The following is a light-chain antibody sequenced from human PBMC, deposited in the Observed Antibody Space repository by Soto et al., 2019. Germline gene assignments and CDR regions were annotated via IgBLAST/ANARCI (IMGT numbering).Light chain of an antibody. CDR1: SSDVGGYNY. V-gene: IGLV2-8*01. J-gene: IGLJ3*02. Sequence: QSALTQPPSASGSPGQSVTISCTGTSSDVGGYNYVSWYQQYPGKAPKLMIYEVSKRPSGVPDRFSGSKSGKTASLTVSGLQPEDEAAYYCTSYAGSNIGVFGGGTKLTVL. CDR3: TSYAGSNIGV. CDR2: EVS.